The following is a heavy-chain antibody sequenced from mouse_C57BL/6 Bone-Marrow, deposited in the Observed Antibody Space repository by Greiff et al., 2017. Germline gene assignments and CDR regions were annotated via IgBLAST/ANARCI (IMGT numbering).Heavy chain of an antibody. CDR3: ARSGSNWAWFAY. CDR2: INPGSGGT. Sequence: QVQLKESGAELVRPGTSVKVSCKASGYAFTNYLIEWVKQRPGQGLEWIGVINPGSGGTNYNEKFKGKATLTADKSSSTAYMQLSSLTSEDSAVYFCARSGSNWAWFAYWGQGTLVTVSA. CDR1: GYAFTNYL. J-gene: IGHJ3*01. V-gene: IGHV1-54*01. D-gene: IGHD4-1*01.